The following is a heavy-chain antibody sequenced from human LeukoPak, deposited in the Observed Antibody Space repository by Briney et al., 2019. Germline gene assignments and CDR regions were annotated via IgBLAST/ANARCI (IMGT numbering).Heavy chain of an antibody. Sequence: ASVKVSCKASGYTFTGYYMHWVRQAPGQGLEWMGWISAYNGNTNYAQKLQGRVTMTTDTSTSTAYMELRSLRSDDTAVYYCARDSYYYDSSGYNDWGQGTLVTVSS. D-gene: IGHD3-22*01. CDR2: ISAYNGNT. V-gene: IGHV1-18*04. CDR3: ARDSYYYDSSGYND. J-gene: IGHJ4*02. CDR1: GYTFTGYY.